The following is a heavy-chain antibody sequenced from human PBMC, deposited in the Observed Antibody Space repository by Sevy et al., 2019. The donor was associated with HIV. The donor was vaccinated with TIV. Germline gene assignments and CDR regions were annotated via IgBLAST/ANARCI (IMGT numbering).Heavy chain of an antibody. CDR3: AREGYSSGWYGEDEVFDY. CDR2: IKQDGSEK. V-gene: IGHV3-7*03. J-gene: IGHJ4*02. Sequence: GGSLRLSCAASGFSFSSYWMSWVSQAPGKGLEWVANIKQDGSEKYYVDSVKGRFTISRDNAKNSLYLQMNSLRAEDTAVYYCAREGYSSGWYGEDEVFDYWGQGTLVTVSS. D-gene: IGHD6-19*01. CDR1: GFSFSSYW.